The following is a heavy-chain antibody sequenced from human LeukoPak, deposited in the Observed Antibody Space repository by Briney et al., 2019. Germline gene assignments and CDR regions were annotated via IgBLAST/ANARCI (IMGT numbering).Heavy chain of an antibody. CDR2: INPNSGDT. D-gene: IGHD3-3*01. CDR3: ARDRDTIFGVVIIGGYYFDY. V-gene: IGHV1-2*06. J-gene: IGHJ4*02. Sequence: ASVKVSCKASGYTFTGYYMHWVRQTPGQGLEWMGRINPNSGDTEYVQKFQGRVTMTRDRSITTAYMELTRLRSDDTAMYYCARDRDTIFGVVIIGGYYFDYWGQGTLVTVSS. CDR1: GYTFTGYY.